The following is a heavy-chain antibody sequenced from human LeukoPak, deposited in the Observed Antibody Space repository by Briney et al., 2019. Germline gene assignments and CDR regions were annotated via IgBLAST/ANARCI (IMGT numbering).Heavy chain of an antibody. D-gene: IGHD3-16*01. V-gene: IGHV3-23*01. CDR1: VFTFSSYS. CDR2: ISGSGGST. J-gene: IGHJ5*02. Sequence: GGSLRLSCAASVFTFSSYSMSWVRQAPGKGREWVSAISGSGGSTYYADSVKGRFTISRDNSKNTLYLQMNSLRAEDTAVYYCAKSRGRWFDPWGQGTLVTVSS. CDR3: AKSRGRWFDP.